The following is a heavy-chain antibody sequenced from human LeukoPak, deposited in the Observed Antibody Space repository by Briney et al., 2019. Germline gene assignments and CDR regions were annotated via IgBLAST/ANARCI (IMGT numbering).Heavy chain of an antibody. CDR3: ARDKVVGATYFDY. D-gene: IGHD1-26*01. V-gene: IGHV3-7*01. CDR2: IKQDGSEK. Sequence: GGSLRLSCAASGFTFSSYWMSWVRQAPGKGLEWVANIKQDGSEKYYVDSVKGRFTISRDNAKNSLYLQMNSLRAEDTAVYYCARDKVVGATYFDYWGQGTLVTASS. CDR1: GFTFSSYW. J-gene: IGHJ4*02.